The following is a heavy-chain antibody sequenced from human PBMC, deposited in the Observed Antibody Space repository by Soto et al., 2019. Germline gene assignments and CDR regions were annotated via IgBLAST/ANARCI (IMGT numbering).Heavy chain of an antibody. Sequence: PGGSLRLSCAASGFTLDDYTMHWVRQAPGKGLEWVAGVGWNGGDIVYADSVKGRFTVSRDNTKNSLYLEMNSLRTEDTAIYYCAKDRAVVVPVSTSYFHYYGLDVWGQGTTVTVSS. J-gene: IGHJ6*02. V-gene: IGHV3-9*01. CDR3: AKDRAVVVPVSTSYFHYYGLDV. CDR1: GFTLDDYT. D-gene: IGHD2-2*01. CDR2: VGWNGGDI.